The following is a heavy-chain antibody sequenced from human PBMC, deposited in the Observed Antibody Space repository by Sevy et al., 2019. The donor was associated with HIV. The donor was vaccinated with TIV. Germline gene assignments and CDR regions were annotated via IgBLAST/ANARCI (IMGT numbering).Heavy chain of an antibody. Sequence: SETLSLTCSVSGGSMNIYYWSWIRQPLGKGLEWIGFIYYSGSTTYNPSLKSRVTISVDTSKNQFSLKLGSVTAADTAVYYCARVGFNWNDVDYWGQGTLVTVSS. CDR3: ARVGFNWNDVDY. D-gene: IGHD1-20*01. J-gene: IGHJ4*02. CDR2: IYYSGST. V-gene: IGHV4-59*01. CDR1: GGSMNIYY.